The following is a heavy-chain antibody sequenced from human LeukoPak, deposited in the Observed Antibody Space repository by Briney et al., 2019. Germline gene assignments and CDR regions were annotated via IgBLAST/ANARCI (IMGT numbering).Heavy chain of an antibody. CDR2: INGDGSST. CDR1: GFTFSNYL. V-gene: IGHV3-74*01. CDR3: ARAPSGSYASDY. J-gene: IGHJ4*02. D-gene: IGHD6-19*01. Sequence: GGSLRLSCTASGFTFSNYLMHWVRQAPGKGLVWVSRINGDGSSTTYADSVKGRFTISRDNAKNTLYLQMNSLSVEDTAVYYCARAPSGSYASDYWGQGALVTVSS.